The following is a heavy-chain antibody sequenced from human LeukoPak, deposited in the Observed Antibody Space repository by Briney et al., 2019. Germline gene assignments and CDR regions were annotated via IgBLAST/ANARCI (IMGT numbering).Heavy chain of an antibody. D-gene: IGHD3-22*01. CDR1: GDSVSSNSAA. V-gene: IGHV6-1*01. CDR2: TYYRSKWYN. CDR3: ARDRYYYDSSGYCFDY. Sequence: SQTLSLTCAISGDSVSSNSAAWNWIRQSPSRGLEWLGRTYYRSKWYNDYAVSVKSRITTNPDTSKNQFSLQLNSVTPEDTAVYYCARDRYYYDSSGYCFDYWGQGTLVTVSS. J-gene: IGHJ4*02.